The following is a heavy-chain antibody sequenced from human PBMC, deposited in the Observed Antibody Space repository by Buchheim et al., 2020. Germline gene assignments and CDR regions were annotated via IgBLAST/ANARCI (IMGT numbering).Heavy chain of an antibody. CDR1: GYTFTSYY. D-gene: IGHD3-22*01. V-gene: IGHV1-69*01. Sequence: QVQLVQSGAEVKKPGASVKVSCKASGYTFTSYYMHWVRQAPGQGLEWMGGIIPIFGTANYAQKFQGRVTITADESTSTAYMELSSLRSEDTAVYYCASNYYDSSGYYFLFRWFDPWGQGTL. J-gene: IGHJ5*02. CDR3: ASNYYDSSGYYFLFRWFDP. CDR2: IIPIFGTA.